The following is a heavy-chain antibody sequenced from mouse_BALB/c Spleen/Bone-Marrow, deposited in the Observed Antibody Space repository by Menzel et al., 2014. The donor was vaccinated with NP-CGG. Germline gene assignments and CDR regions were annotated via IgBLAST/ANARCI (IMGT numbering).Heavy chain of an antibody. CDR2: IYPGDGDT. V-gene: IGHV1-80*01. J-gene: IGHJ4*01. CDR3: ARGARSAMDY. Sequence: QVQLQQSGAELVRPESSVKISCKASGYAFSTYWMIWVKQRPGQGLEWIGQIYPGDGDTNYNGKFKSKATLTADKSSGTAYMQLSSLTSEDSAVYFCARGARSAMDYWGQGTSVTVSS. CDR1: GYAFSTYW.